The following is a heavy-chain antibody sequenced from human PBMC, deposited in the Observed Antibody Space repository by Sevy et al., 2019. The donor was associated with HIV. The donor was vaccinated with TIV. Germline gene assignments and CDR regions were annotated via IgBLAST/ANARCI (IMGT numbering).Heavy chain of an antibody. CDR1: GGSISSSSYY. CDR3: ARQDIVVVPAATPPGGGTFDP. D-gene: IGHD2-2*01. CDR2: IYYSGRT. Sequence: SETLSLTCTVSGGSISSSSYYWGWIRQPPGKGLEWIGSIYYSGRTYYNPSLKSRVTISVDTSKNQFSLKLSSVTAADTAVYYCARQDIVVVPAATPPGGGTFDPWGQGTLVTVSS. V-gene: IGHV4-39*01. J-gene: IGHJ5*02.